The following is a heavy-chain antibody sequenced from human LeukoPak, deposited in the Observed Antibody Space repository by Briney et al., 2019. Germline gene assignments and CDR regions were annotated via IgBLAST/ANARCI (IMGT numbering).Heavy chain of an antibody. CDR1: GGSISSYY. V-gene: IGHV3-66*01. CDR2: IYSGGGT. CDR3: ARLLYYDSSGYYDY. Sequence: ETLSLTCTVSGGSISSYYWSWVRQAPGKGLEWVSVIYSGGGTYYADSVKGRFTISRDNSKNTLYLQMNSLRAEDTAVYYCARLLYYDSSGYYDYWGQGTLVTVSS. J-gene: IGHJ4*02. D-gene: IGHD3-22*01.